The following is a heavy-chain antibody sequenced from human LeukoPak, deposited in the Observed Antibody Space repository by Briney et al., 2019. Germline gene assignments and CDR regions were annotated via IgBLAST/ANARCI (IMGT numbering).Heavy chain of an antibody. CDR2: IIPIFGTA. CDR1: GSTFSRFA. J-gene: IGHJ5*02. Sequence: SVKVSCKASGSTFSRFAMSWVRRAPRQGLEWMGGIIPIFGTANYAQRFQGRVTITADESTSTAYMELSSLRSEDTAVYYCARDVRHRYCSSSSCYWGWLDPWGQGTLVTVSS. CDR3: ARDVRHRYCSSSSCYWGWLDP. V-gene: IGHV1-69*13. D-gene: IGHD2-2*01.